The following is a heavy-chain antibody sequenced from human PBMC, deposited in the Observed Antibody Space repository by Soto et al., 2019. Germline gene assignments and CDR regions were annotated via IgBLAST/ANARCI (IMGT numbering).Heavy chain of an antibody. CDR1: GFTFSSYA. CDR3: ARNVMVVVVAATAGMVF. V-gene: IGHV3-30-3*01. Sequence: QVHLVESGGGVVQPGRSLRLSCAASGFTFSSYAMHWVRQAPGKGLEWVAVISYDGSNKYYADSVKGRFTISRDNSKTARYRHMTGLRAENPAAYYCARNVMVVVVAATAGMVFCCQGPAVTVSS. CDR2: ISYDGSNK. D-gene: IGHD2-15*01. J-gene: IGHJ6*02.